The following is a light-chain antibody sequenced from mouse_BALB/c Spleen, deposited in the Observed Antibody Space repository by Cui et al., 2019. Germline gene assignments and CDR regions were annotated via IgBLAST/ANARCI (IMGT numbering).Light chain of an antibody. V-gene: IGLV1*01. Sequence: QAVLTHESALTTSPGETVTLTCLSSTGADTTSNYDNCVKEKPDHLFTGLIGGTKNRAPGVPARFSGSLIGDKAALTITGAQTEDEAIYFCAIWYSKRRVFGGGTKLTVL. CDR1: TGADTTSNY. CDR3: AIWYSKRRV. CDR2: GTK. J-gene: IGLJ1*01.